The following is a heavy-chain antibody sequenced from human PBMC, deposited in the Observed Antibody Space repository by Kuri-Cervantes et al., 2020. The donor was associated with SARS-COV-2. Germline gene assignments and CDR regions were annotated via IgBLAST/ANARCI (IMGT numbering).Heavy chain of an antibody. CDR1: GGSISSYY. J-gene: IGHJ4*02. V-gene: IGHV4-4*07. CDR3: ARRRGGYCSSTSCPGYFDY. CDR2: IYTSGST. D-gene: IGHD2-2*01. Sequence: SETLSLTCTVSGGSISSYYWSWIRQPAGKGLEWIGRIYTSGSTNYNPSLRSRVTISVDTSKNQFSLKLSSVTAADTAVYYCARRRGGYCSSTSCPGYFDYWGQGTLVTVSS.